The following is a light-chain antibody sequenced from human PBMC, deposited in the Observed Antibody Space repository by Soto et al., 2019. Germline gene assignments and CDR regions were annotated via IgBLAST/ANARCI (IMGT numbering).Light chain of an antibody. J-gene: IGLJ3*02. CDR3: SSYTTTSTLGV. Sequence: QSALTQPASVSGSPGQSITISCTGTSSDVGGYNYVSWYQQHPGKAPKLMIYEVSNRPSGVSNRFSGSKSGNTASLTISGLHTEDEADYYCSSYTTTSTLGVFGGGTQLTVL. V-gene: IGLV2-14*01. CDR2: EVS. CDR1: SSDVGGYNY.